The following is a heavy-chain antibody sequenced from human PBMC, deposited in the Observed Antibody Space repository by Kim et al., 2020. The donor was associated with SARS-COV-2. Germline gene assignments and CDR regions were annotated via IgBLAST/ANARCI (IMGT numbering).Heavy chain of an antibody. CDR3: AKGAPSASY. D-gene: IGHD3-3*01. J-gene: IGHJ4*02. V-gene: IGHV3-11*05. Sequence: GGSLRLSCAASGFTFSGSYMSWIRQAPGKELEWLSYIGGSGSDTNYADSVKGRFTVSRDNAKNTVYLQMSSLRAEDTAVYYCAKGAPSASYWGQGTLVT. CDR2: IGGSGSDT. CDR1: GFTFSGSY.